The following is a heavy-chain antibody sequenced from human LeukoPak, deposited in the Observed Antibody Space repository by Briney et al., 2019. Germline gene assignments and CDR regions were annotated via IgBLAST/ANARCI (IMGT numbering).Heavy chain of an antibody. CDR3: ARDCPIAGCDWFDP. J-gene: IGHJ5*02. CDR1: GGSISSYY. Sequence: PSETLSLTCTVSGGSISSYYWSWIRQPPGKGLEWIGYIYYSGSTNYNPSLKSRVTISVDTSKNQFSLKLSSVTAADTAVYYCARDCPIAGCDWFDPWGQGTLVTVSS. CDR2: IYYSGST. V-gene: IGHV4-59*12. D-gene: IGHD3-22*01.